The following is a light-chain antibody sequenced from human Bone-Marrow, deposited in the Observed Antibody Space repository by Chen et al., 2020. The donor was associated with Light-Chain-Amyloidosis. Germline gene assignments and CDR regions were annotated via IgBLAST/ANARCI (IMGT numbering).Light chain of an antibody. J-gene: IGKJ2*01. CDR3: MEALQTPHDS. CDR2: LAF. CDR1: QSLRHINGYTY. Sequence: IALNQSPLSLSVSPGETASISCTASQSLRHINGYTYLDWYLQRPGQSPQLLIYLAFNRAPGVPDRFSATGAGAEFTLRINKVEAEDVGVYYCMEALQTPHDSFGRGTKLEIK. V-gene: IGKV2-28*01.